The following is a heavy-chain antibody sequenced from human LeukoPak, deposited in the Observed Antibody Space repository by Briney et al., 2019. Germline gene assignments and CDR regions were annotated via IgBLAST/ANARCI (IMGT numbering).Heavy chain of an antibody. CDR1: GFTFSSYG. Sequence: PGGSLRLSCAASGFTFSSYGMHWVRQAPGKGLEWVAVISYDGSNKHYVDSVKGRFTISRDNSKNTLYLHMNSLRAEDTAVYYCAKVNGDYEVYFQHWGQGTLVTVSS. CDR3: AKVNGDYEVYFQH. J-gene: IGHJ1*01. V-gene: IGHV3-30*18. CDR2: ISYDGSNK. D-gene: IGHD4-17*01.